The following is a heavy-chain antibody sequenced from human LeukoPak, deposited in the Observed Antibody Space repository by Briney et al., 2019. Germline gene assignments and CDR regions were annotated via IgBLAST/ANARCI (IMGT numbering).Heavy chain of an antibody. J-gene: IGHJ4*02. D-gene: IGHD3-10*01. CDR3: TRSAELLWFGEYLSN. CDR1: GFTFSGSA. CDR2: IRSKANSYAT. V-gene: IGHV3-73*01. Sequence: PGGPLRLSCAASGFTFSGSAMHWVRQASGKGLEWVGRIRSKANSYATAYAASVKGRFTISRDDSKNTAYLQMNSLKTEDTAVYYCTRSAELLWFGEYLSNWGQGTLDTVSS.